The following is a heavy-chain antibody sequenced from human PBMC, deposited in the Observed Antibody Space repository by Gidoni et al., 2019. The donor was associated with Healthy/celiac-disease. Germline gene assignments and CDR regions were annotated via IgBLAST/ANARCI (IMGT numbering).Heavy chain of an antibody. D-gene: IGHD2-2*02. CDR2: INHSGST. CDR3: ARGRCSSTSCYISRTRYFDY. CDR1: GGSFSGYY. Sequence: QVQLQQWGAGLLKPSETLSLTCAVYGGSFSGYYWSWIRQPPGKGLEWIGEINHSGSTNYNPSLQSRVTISVDTSKNQFSLKLSSVTAADTAVYYCARGRCSSTSCYISRTRYFDYWGQGTLVTVSS. J-gene: IGHJ4*02. V-gene: IGHV4-34*01.